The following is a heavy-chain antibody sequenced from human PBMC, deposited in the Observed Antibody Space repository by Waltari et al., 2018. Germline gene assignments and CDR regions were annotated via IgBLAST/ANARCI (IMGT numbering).Heavy chain of an antibody. CDR1: GGSISNYY. D-gene: IGHD6-19*01. CDR2: IYYNGST. J-gene: IGHJ6*02. CDR3: ARVLGVAVTPSYVYYYGMDV. V-gene: IGHV4-59*01. Sequence: QVQLQESGPGLVKPSEILSLTCTVSGGSISNYYWSWIRQAPGKGLEWIGCIYYNGSTNYNPSLKSRVTISLDASMNHFSLKLSSVTAADTAVYYCARVLGVAVTPSYVYYYGMDVWGQGTTVTVSS.